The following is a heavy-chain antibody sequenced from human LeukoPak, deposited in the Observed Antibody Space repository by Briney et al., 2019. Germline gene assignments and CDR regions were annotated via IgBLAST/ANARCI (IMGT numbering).Heavy chain of an antibody. CDR2: ISWTGGDR. CDR1: GFTFDDYA. CDR3: VKDPFSGYESGTFWFDP. V-gene: IGHV3-9*01. D-gene: IGHD5-12*01. Sequence: HPGGSLRLSCGGFGFTFDDYAMHWVRQVPGKGLEWVSEISWTGGDRRYADSVKGRFTISRDNAKKSLYLEMNDLRPEDTALYFCVKDPFSGYESGTFWFDPWGQGARVIVSS. J-gene: IGHJ5*02.